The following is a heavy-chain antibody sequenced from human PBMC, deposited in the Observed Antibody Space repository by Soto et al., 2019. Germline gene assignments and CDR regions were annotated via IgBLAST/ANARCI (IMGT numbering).Heavy chain of an antibody. CDR3: ARDLSTVVNYYYYYGMDV. CDR1: GGTFSSYA. Sequence: SVKVSCKASGGTFSSYAISLVRQAPGQGLEWMGGIIPIFGTANYAQKFQGRVTITADESTSTAYMELSSLRSEDTAVYYCARDLSTVVNYYYYYGMDVWGQGTTVTVSS. J-gene: IGHJ6*02. CDR2: IIPIFGTA. V-gene: IGHV1-69*13. D-gene: IGHD4-17*01.